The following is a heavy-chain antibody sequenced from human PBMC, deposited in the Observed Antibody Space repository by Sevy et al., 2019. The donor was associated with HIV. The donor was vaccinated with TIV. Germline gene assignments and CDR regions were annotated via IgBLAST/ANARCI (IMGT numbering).Heavy chain of an antibody. D-gene: IGHD2-8*02. CDR3: ATDPIIVLLVTDGMDV. CDR1: GFTFTYAW. V-gene: IGHV3-15*01. J-gene: IGHJ6*02. Sequence: GGSLRLSCAASGFTFTYAWMSWVRQAPGKGLEWVGRIKSKPDGGTTDYAAPVKGRFTISRDDSKNTVYLQMNSLKTEDTAAYYCATDPIIVLLVTDGMDVWGQGTTVTVSS. CDR2: IKSKPDGGTT.